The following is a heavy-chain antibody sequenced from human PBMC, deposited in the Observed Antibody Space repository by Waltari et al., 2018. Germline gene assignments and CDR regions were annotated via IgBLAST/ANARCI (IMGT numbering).Heavy chain of an antibody. V-gene: IGHV1-69*01. CDR1: GGSFSSYS. J-gene: IGHJ6*02. CDR2: LIPVFGTA. Sequence: QVRLVQSGAEVKKPGSSVKVSCKAFGGSFSSYSINWVRQAPGQGLEWMGGLIPVFGTANYAQKFQDRLAITADESTSTAYMELSSLRSEDTAAYYCTTSSYCGTTTCYQYYGMDVWGQGTTVTVSS. CDR3: TTSSYCGTTTCYQYYGMDV. D-gene: IGHD2-2*01.